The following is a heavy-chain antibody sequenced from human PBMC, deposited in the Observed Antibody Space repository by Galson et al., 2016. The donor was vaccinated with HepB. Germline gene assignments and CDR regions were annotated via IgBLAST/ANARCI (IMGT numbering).Heavy chain of an antibody. V-gene: IGHV3-30-3*01. CDR2: ISYDGSNK. D-gene: IGHD6-19*01. J-gene: IGHJ5*02. CDR1: GFTFGLYS. CDR3: ARDHSNGLLGP. Sequence: SLRLSCAASGFTFGLYSMHWVRQAPGKGLEWVTAISYDGSNKYYADSVRGRFTISRDNAENTLFLQMNSLRPEDTAVYYCARDHSNGLLGPWGQGTLVTVSS.